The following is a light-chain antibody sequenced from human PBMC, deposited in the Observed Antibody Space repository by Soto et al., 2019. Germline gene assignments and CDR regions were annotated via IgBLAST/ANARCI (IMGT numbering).Light chain of an antibody. CDR1: SSDVGGYKF. CDR2: EVN. Sequence: QSALTQPASVSASPGQSITISCTGTSSDVGGYKFVSWYQHHPGKAPKLMIYEVNNRPSGVSNRFSGSKSGNTASLTISGLQAEDESHYYCSSKSSGSTPMLFGGGTKLTVL. V-gene: IGLV2-14*01. CDR3: SSKSSGSTPML. J-gene: IGLJ3*02.